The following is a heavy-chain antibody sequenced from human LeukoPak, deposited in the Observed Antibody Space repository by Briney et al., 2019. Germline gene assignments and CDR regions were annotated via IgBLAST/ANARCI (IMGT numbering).Heavy chain of an antibody. V-gene: IGHV3-23*01. CDR1: GYTFSSYA. J-gene: IGHJ4*02. Sequence: GGSLRLSCAASGYTFSSYAVSWVRQAPGKGLEWVSAISARGDSTYYADSVEGRFTISRDNSKNTLYLQMNSLRGEDTALYYCARGAYGDYDYWGQGTLVTVSS. D-gene: IGHD4-17*01. CDR3: ARGAYGDYDY. CDR2: ISARGDST.